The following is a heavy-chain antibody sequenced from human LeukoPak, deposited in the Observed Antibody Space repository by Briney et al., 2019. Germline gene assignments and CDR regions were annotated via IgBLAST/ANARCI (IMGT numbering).Heavy chain of an antibody. CDR3: ARQSSATTTFDS. J-gene: IGHJ4*02. Sequence: GGSLRLSCVASGFTVGASYMIWVRQAPGKGLEWVTAICSGGTTYYADSVKGRFTISRDNSQNTVYLQMDSLRVEDTAVYFCARQSSATTTFDSWGQGTLVTVSS. D-gene: IGHD4-17*01. V-gene: IGHV3-66*04. CDR1: GFTVGASY. CDR2: ICSGGTT.